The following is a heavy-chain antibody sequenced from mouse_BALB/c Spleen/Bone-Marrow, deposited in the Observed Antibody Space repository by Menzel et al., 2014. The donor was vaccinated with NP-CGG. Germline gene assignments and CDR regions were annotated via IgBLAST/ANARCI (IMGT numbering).Heavy chain of an antibody. J-gene: IGHJ4*01. D-gene: IGHD1-2*01. CDR1: GYPFTGYY. CDR3: HYYGYGGAMDY. Sequence: VQLQQSGPDLVKPGASVKISCKASGYPFTGYYMHWVKQSLGKSLEWIGRVNPNNGGTSLNQKFKGKAIFTVDKSSSAAYMELRSLTSEDSAAYYCHYYGYGGAMDYWGQGTSVTVSA. V-gene: IGHV1-26*01. CDR2: VNPNNGGT.